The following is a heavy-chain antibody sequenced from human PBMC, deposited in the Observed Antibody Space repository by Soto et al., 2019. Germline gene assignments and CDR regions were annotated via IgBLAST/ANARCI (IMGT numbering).Heavy chain of an antibody. CDR1: GGSISSSSYY. V-gene: IGHV4-39*01. D-gene: IGHD3-3*01. J-gene: IGHJ6*02. CDR3: ARTIFGAYYGMDV. Sequence: SETLSVTCTVSGGSISSSSYYWGWIRQPPGKGLEWIGSIYYSGSTYYNPSLKSRVTISVDTSKNQFSLKLSSVTAADTAVYYCARTIFGAYYGMDVWGQGTTVTVSS. CDR2: IYYSGST.